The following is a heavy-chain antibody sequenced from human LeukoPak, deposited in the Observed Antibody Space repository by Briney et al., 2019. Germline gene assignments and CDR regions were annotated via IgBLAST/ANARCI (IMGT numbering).Heavy chain of an antibody. V-gene: IGHV3-48*03. Sequence: GGSLRLSCSASRFTFSSYEMSWVRQAPGKGLEWLSSISSGGYTIDYADSVKGRFTISRDNAKNSLYLQMNSLRDEDTAVYYCTRVVFTGYESDYWGQGTRVTVSS. CDR1: RFTFSSYE. CDR2: ISSGGYTI. J-gene: IGHJ4*02. D-gene: IGHD5-12*01. CDR3: TRVVFTGYESDY.